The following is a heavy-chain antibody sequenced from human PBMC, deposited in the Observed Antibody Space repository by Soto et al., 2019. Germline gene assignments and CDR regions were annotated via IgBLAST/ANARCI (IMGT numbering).Heavy chain of an antibody. CDR1: GFSFTAAW. V-gene: IGHV3-15*01. J-gene: IGHJ6*02. Sequence: EVQLVESGGGLVKPGGSLRLSCAASGFSFTAAWMSWVRQAPGKGLEWLGRIKSKRGGETIDYAAPVKGRFTISRDDSRNTLYLQMSSLIAEDTAVYYCSWVQRYCPTIFCREESYYYTLDVWGQGTTVTVSS. D-gene: IGHD2-8*01. CDR3: SWVQRYCPTIFCREESYYYTLDV. CDR2: IKSKRGGETI.